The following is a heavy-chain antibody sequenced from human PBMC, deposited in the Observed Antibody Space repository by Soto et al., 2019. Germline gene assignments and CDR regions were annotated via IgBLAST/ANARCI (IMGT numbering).Heavy chain of an antibody. CDR3: ATVGPPLSGAFTYGYEGPFDY. CDR1: GGSQA. V-gene: IGHV1-69*06. D-gene: IGHD5-18*01. J-gene: IGHJ4*02. CDR2: IIGVFPTP. Sequence: QVQLVQSGAEVKKPGSSVKVSCKTSGGSQATSWVRQAPGHGPEWLGGIIGVFPTPNKAEKFEGRVTITADKYTGTAYMELSSLTSVDTAVYYCATVGPPLSGAFTYGYEGPFDYWGQGILVIVSS.